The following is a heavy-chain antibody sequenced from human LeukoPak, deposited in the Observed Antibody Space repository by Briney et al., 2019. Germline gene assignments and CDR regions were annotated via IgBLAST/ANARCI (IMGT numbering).Heavy chain of an antibody. D-gene: IGHD5/OR15-5a*01. J-gene: IGHJ6*02. CDR3: TSDVSDGMDV. Sequence: AGGSLRLSCTTSGFTFGDYALSWVRQAPGKGLEWVGFTRSITYGGTTENAASVKGRFTILREDSKSIAYLQMNSLRSEDTGMYFCTSDVSDGMDVWDQGTTVTVSS. CDR2: TRSITYGGTT. CDR1: GFTFGDYA. V-gene: IGHV3-49*04.